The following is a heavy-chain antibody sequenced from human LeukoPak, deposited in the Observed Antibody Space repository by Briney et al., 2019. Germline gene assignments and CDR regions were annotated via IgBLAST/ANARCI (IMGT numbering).Heavy chain of an antibody. CDR3: ARLVGYGSGSYYSSRIRNYFDY. CDR2: ITAYNGNT. J-gene: IGHJ4*02. V-gene: IGHV1-18*01. D-gene: IGHD3-10*01. CDR1: GYTFTIYG. Sequence: ASVKLSCKASGYTFTIYGISWVWQAPGQGPEWMGWITAYNGNTNYAQKLQGRVTMTTDTSTSTAYMELRSLRSDDTAVYYCARLVGYGSGSYYSSRIRNYFDYWGQGTLVTVSS.